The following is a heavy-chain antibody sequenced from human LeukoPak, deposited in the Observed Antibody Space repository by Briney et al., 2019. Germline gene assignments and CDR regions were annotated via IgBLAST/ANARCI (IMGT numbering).Heavy chain of an antibody. CDR2: ISGSGGST. D-gene: IGHD3-22*01. V-gene: IGHV3-23*01. J-gene: IGHJ4*02. CDR3: AKAPNYYDSSGLLSS. Sequence: PGGSLRLSCAASGFTFSSYAMSWVRQAPGKGLEWVSAISGSGGSTYYADSVKGRFTISRDNSKNTLYLQMNSLRAEDTAVYYCAKAPNYYDSSGLLSSWGQGTLVTVSS. CDR1: GFTFSSYA.